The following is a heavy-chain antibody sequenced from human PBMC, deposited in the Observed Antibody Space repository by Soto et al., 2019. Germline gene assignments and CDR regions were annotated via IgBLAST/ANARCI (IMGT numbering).Heavy chain of an antibody. CDR3: ASVRLRAGTIDYLLDY. CDR2: IIPIFGTA. CDR1: GGTFSSYA. Sequence: ASVKVSCKASGGTFSSYAISWVRQAPGQGLEWMGGIIPIFGTANYAQKFQGRVTITADESTSTAYMELSSLRSEDTAVYYCASVRLRAGTIDYLLDYWGQGTLVTVSS. D-gene: IGHD3-10*01. J-gene: IGHJ4*02. V-gene: IGHV1-69*13.